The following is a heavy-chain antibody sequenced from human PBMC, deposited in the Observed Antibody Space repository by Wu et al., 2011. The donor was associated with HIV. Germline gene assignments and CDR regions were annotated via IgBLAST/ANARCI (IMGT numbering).Heavy chain of an antibody. CDR3: ARQQSPLGYYAFDI. D-gene: IGHD2-15*01. J-gene: IGHJ3*02. V-gene: IGHV5-51*01. Sequence: VQLVQSGAEVRKPGESLKISCEISGYTFTNYFIAWVRQMPGKGLEWMGIIYPHDFDTRYSPSFQGQVTISADNSINTAYLQWNSLKASDTAIYYCARQQSPLGYYAFDIWGQGTRVTVSS. CDR2: IYPHDFDT. CDR1: GYTFTNYF.